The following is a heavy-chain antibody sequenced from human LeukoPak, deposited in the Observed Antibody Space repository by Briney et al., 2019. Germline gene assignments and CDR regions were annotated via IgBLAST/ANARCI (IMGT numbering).Heavy chain of an antibody. CDR1: GFTFSSYW. CDR3: ARATTMVRGVIPVSYYYYYMDV. V-gene: IGHV3-7*01. J-gene: IGHJ6*03. CDR2: IKQDGSEK. Sequence: PGGSLRLSCAASGFTFSSYWMSWVRQAPGKGLEWVANIKQDGSEKYYVDSVKGRFTISRDNAKNSLYLQMNSLRAEDTAVYYCARATTMVRGVIPVSYYYYYMDVWGKGTTVTISS. D-gene: IGHD3-10*01.